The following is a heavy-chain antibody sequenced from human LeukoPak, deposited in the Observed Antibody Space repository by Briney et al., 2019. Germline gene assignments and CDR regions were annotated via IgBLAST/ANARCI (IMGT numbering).Heavy chain of an antibody. CDR2: IYSGGST. J-gene: IGHJ5*02. V-gene: IGHV3-53*01. CDR3: AREMTYYDNSDVGPYNWFDP. D-gene: IGHD3-22*01. CDR1: GFTVSSNY. Sequence: GGSLRLSCAASGFTVSSNYMSWVRQAPGKGLEWVSTIYSGGSTYYADSVKGRFTISRDNSKNTLYLQMNSLRAEDTAMYYCAREMTYYDNSDVGPYNWFDPWGQGTLVTVSS.